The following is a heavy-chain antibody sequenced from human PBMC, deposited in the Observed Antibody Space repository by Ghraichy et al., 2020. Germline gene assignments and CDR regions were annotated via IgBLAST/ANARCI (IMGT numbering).Heavy chain of an antibody. CDR1: GGSVSSGSYY. Sequence: SETLSLTCTVSGGSVSSGSYYWSWIRQPPGKGLEWIGYIYYSGSTNYNPSLKSRVTISVDTSKNQFSLKLSSVTAADTAMYYCARALYGEFDYWGQGTLVTVSS. D-gene: IGHD4-17*01. V-gene: IGHV4-61*01. J-gene: IGHJ4*02. CDR3: ARALYGEFDY. CDR2: IYYSGST.